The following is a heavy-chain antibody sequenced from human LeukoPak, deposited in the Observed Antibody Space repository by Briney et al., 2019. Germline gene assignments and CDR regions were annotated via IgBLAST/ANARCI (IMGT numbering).Heavy chain of an antibody. CDR1: GGSIGSYY. Sequence: SETLSLTCTVSGGSIGSYYWSWIRQPPGKGLEWIGYIYYSGSTNYNPSLKSRVTISVDTSKNQFSLKLSSVTAADTAVYYCASLQSYYDSSGYYDYFDCWGQGTLVTVSS. V-gene: IGHV4-59*01. D-gene: IGHD3-22*01. CDR3: ASLQSYYDSSGYYDYFDC. J-gene: IGHJ4*02. CDR2: IYYSGST.